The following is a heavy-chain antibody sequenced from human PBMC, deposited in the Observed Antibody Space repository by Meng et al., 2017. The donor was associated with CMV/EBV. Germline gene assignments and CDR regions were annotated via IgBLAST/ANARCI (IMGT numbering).Heavy chain of an antibody. CDR2: INPNSGGT. CDR3: ARVALNLNDY. V-gene: IGHV1-2*02. D-gene: IGHD3-3*02. CDR1: GSPFTGYY. J-gene: IGHJ4*02. Sequence: ASVKVSCKTSGSPFTGYYMHWVRQAPGQGLEWMGWINPNSGGTKYAQKFQGRVTMTRDTAINTAYMELSRLTSYDTAVYYCARVALNLNDYWGQGTLVTVSS.